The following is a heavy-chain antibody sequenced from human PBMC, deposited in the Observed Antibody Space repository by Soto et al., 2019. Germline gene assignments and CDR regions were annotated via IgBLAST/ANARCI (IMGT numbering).Heavy chain of an antibody. CDR3: ARDMNSITGTTRPYLSFDY. D-gene: IGHD1-20*01. CDR2: FNPSGGST. CDR1: GYTFTSYY. V-gene: IGHV1-46*01. J-gene: IGHJ4*02. Sequence: QVQLVQSGAEVKKPGASVKVSCKASGYTFTSYYMHWVRQAPGQGLEWMGIFNPSGGSTSYAQKFQGRVTVTADASTGTLHMELSRLRSDDTAVYYCARDMNSITGTTRPYLSFDYWGQGTLVTVTS.